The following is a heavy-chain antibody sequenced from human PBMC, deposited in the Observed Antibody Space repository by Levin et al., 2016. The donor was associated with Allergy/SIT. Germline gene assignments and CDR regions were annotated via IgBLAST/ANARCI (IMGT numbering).Heavy chain of an antibody. CDR2: ISSSSSTI. CDR3: ARDPANRDFWSGYYYYYMDV. CDR1: GFTFSSYS. J-gene: IGHJ6*03. V-gene: IGHV3-48*02. D-gene: IGHD3-3*01. Sequence: GESLKISCAASGFTFSSYSMNWVRQAPGKGLEWVSYISSSSSTIYYADSVKGRFTISRDNAKNSLYLQMNSLRDEDTAVYYCARDPANRDFWSGYYYYYMDVWGKGTTVTVSS.